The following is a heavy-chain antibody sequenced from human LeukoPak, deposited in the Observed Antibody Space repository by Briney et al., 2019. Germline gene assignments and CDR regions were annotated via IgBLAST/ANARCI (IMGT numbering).Heavy chain of an antibody. CDR2: MNPNTGNR. Sequence: ASVKVSCKASGYTFSNYDINWVRQAPGLGLEWMGYMNPNTGNRDYGQKFQGRLTITTDTSISTAYMELSSLRSEDTAVYYCARAGGYCGRISCPYYFDYWGQGSLVTVSS. J-gene: IGHJ4*02. CDR1: GYTFSNYD. V-gene: IGHV1-8*03. CDR3: ARAGGYCGRISCPYYFDY. D-gene: IGHD2-15*01.